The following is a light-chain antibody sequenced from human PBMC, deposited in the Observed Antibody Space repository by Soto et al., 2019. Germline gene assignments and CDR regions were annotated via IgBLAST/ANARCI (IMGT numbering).Light chain of an antibody. CDR2: DAS. V-gene: IGKV1-9*01. Sequence: DIPMTESPSSVSASVGGRVSITRRASQDIRRYLVWYQQKPGKAPNLLIYDASSLQTGVPSRFSGSGSGTEFTLTITSLQPEDFATYYCRHFYTFGQGTRLEI. CDR3: RHFYT. J-gene: IGKJ5*01. CDR1: QDIRRY.